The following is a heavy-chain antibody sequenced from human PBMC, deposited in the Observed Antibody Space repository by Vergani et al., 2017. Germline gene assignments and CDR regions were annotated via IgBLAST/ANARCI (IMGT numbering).Heavy chain of an antibody. Sequence: QLQLQESGPGLVKPSETLSLTCTVSGGSISSSSYYWGWIRQPPGKGLEWIGSIYYSGSTYYNPSLKSRVTISLDTSKNQFSLKLSSVTAADTAVYYCARDELLEDWFDPWGQGTLVTVSS. CDR1: GGSISSSSYY. D-gene: IGHD1-1*01. J-gene: IGHJ5*02. CDR2: IYYSGST. V-gene: IGHV4-39*01. CDR3: ARDELLEDWFDP.